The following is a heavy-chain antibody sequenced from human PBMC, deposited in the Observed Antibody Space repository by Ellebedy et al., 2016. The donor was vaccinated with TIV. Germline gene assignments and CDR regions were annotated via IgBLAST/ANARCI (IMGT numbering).Heavy chain of an antibody. J-gene: IGHJ4*02. D-gene: IGHD1-26*01. Sequence: AASVKVSCKASGYTFTSYGISWVRPAPGQGREWMGWISAYNGNTNYEQKLQGRVTMTTDTSTSTAYMELRRLRSDDTAVYYCAREGGAYYFDNWGQGTLVTVSS. CDR1: GYTFTSYG. CDR3: AREGGAYYFDN. V-gene: IGHV1-18*01. CDR2: ISAYNGNT.